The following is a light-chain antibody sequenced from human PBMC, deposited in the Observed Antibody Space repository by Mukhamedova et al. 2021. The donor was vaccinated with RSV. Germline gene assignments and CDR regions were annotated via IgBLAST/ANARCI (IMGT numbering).Light chain of an antibody. V-gene: IGKV1-5*03. J-gene: IGKJ1*01. CDR2: KAS. Sequence: WYQRRVHGKAPKLLMYKASSLESGVPSRLSGSGSGTEFTLTISSLQPDDFATYYCLQYNSYPWTFGQGTRVEIK. CDR3: LQYNSYPWT.